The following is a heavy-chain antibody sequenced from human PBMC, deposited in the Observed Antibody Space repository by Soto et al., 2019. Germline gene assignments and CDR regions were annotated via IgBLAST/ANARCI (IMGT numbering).Heavy chain of an antibody. Sequence: GGSLRLSWAASGFTVSTIYMTWVRQAPRKGLGWVSVMVYGGSTYYAESVKGRFTISRDNAENSLYLQMNSLGAEDTALYYCVRDQLFYYDISGRPVNGFDLWGQGTMVTVSS. D-gene: IGHD3-22*01. J-gene: IGHJ3*01. CDR1: GFTVSTIY. CDR3: VRDQLFYYDISGRPVNGFDL. CDR2: MVYGGST. V-gene: IGHV3-66*01.